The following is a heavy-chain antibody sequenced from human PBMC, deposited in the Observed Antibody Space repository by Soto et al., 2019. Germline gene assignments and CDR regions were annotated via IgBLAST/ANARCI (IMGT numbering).Heavy chain of an antibody. CDR1: GGSISSYY. D-gene: IGHD6-6*01. CDR3: ARAPYSSSSVSRYYYYYMDV. CDR2: IYYSGST. V-gene: IGHV4-59*01. Sequence: SSETLSLTCTVSGGSISSYYWSWIRQPPGKGLEWIGYIYYSGSTNYNPSLKSRVTISVDTSKNQFSLKLSSVTAADTAVYYCARAPYSSSSVSRYYYYYMDVWGKGTTVTVSS. J-gene: IGHJ6*03.